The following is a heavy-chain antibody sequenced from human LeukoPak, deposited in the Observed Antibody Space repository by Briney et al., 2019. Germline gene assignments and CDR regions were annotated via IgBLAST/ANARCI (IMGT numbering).Heavy chain of an antibody. J-gene: IGHJ4*02. Sequence: SETLSLTCTVSGGSTSNYFCTWLRQSAGKGLEWIGRIHTSGSTNYNPSLKSRVSMSVDTSKNQFSLKLSSVTAEDTAVYYCARDPEGHGYYFDYWGQGALVSVSS. CDR1: GGSTSNYF. D-gene: IGHD3-3*01. CDR3: ARDPEGHGYYFDY. V-gene: IGHV4-4*07. CDR2: IHTSGST.